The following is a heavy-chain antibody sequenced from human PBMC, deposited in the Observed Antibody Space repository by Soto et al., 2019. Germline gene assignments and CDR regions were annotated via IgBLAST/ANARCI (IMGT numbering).Heavy chain of an antibody. Sequence: PGGSLRLSCVASGFTFRTYAMNWVRQAPGKGLEWISAISGSGSFTHYADSVRGRFTISRDNSQNQLYLQMNNLRGDDTAMYYCAKIPTGSGSSKFDYWGQGIQVTVSS. J-gene: IGHJ4*02. V-gene: IGHV3-23*01. CDR2: ISGSGSFT. CDR1: GFTFRTYA. D-gene: IGHD3-10*01. CDR3: AKIPTGSGSSKFDY.